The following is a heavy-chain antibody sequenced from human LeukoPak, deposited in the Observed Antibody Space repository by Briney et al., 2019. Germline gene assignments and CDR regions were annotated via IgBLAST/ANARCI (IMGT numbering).Heavy chain of an antibody. Sequence: GGSLRLSCVASGFAFGTYWMHWVRQVPGQGLLWDARTNSDMSDMIYADSVKGRFIISRDNAKSTLFLQMSTLRLDDSAVYYCAGGVASRLLDYWGRGTLVTVSS. CDR3: AGGVASRLLDY. CDR2: TNSDMSDM. J-gene: IGHJ4*02. V-gene: IGHV3-74*01. D-gene: IGHD4-11*01. CDR1: GFAFGTYW.